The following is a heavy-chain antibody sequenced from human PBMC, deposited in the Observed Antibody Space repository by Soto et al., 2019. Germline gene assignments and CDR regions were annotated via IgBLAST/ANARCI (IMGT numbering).Heavy chain of an antibody. J-gene: IGHJ3*02. D-gene: IGHD3-22*01. CDR3: ARVSYYYESSGYYIDAFDI. CDR1: GVVFSSYW. Sequence: GGSLRLSCAASGVVFSSYWMHWVRQAPGKGLVWVSRINSDGSSTSYADSVKGRFTISRDNAKNTLYLQMNSLRAEDTAVYYCARVSYYYESSGYYIDAFDIWGQGTMVTVSS. V-gene: IGHV3-74*01. CDR2: INSDGSST.